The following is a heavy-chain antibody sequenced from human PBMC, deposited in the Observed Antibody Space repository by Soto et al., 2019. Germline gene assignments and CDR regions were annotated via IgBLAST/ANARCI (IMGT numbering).Heavy chain of an antibody. CDR1: GYTFTSYA. J-gene: IGHJ4*02. V-gene: IGHV1-3*01. D-gene: IGHD6-19*01. CDR2: INAGNGNT. Sequence: ASVTVSCKASGYTFTSYAMHWVRQAPGQRLEWMGWINAGNGNTKYSQKFQGRVTITRDTSASTAYMELSSLRSEDTAVYYCAREGRVAVAGFDYWGQGTLVTVSS. CDR3: AREGRVAVAGFDY.